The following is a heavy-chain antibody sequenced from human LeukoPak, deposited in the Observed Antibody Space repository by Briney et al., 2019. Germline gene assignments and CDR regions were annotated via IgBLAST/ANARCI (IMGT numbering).Heavy chain of an antibody. J-gene: IGHJ4*02. V-gene: IGHV3-23*01. CDR2: ISGPGSSK. Sequence: GGSLRLSCSSSGFTFSSYAMSWVRQAPGKGLEGVSSISGPGSSKNYADSVKGRFTISRDNSKNTLYLQMNSLRADDTAVYYCAKDPLNWGTIYFDYWGQGTLVTVSS. D-gene: IGHD3-16*01. CDR3: AKDPLNWGTIYFDY. CDR1: GFTFSSYA.